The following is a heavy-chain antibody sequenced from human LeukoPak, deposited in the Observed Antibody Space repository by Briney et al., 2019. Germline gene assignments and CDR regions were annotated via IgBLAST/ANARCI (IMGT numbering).Heavy chain of an antibody. Sequence: GESLKISCKGSGYSFTSYWITWVRLMPGEGLEWMGTIDPGDSYTNYSPSFQGHVTISVDRFITTAYLQWSSLKASDTAIYYCARRRADSSGYFYGGFDPWGQGTLVTVSS. CDR1: GYSFTSYW. J-gene: IGHJ5*02. CDR3: ARRRADSSGYFYGGFDP. D-gene: IGHD3-22*01. V-gene: IGHV5-10-1*01. CDR2: IDPGDSYT.